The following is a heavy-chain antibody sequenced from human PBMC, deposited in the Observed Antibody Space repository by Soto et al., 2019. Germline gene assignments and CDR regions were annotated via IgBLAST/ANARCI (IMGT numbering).Heavy chain of an antibody. CDR2: INSDGTRT. Sequence: EVQLVESGGTLVQPGVSLRLSCAASGFTFNTYWMHWVRQAPGTGLVWVSRINSDGTRTTYADSVKGRFTISRDNAKNTVYLQMNSLRAEDTAVYYCTTVATNSYNWLDPWGQGTLVTVSS. J-gene: IGHJ5*02. CDR3: TTVATNSYNWLDP. CDR1: GFTFNTYW. D-gene: IGHD5-12*01. V-gene: IGHV3-74*01.